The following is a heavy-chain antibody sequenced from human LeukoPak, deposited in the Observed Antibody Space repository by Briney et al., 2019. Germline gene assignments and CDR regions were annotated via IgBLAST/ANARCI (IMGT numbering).Heavy chain of an antibody. J-gene: IGHJ4*02. CDR2: IKQDGSEK. CDR3: AREGELHPTDY. V-gene: IGHV3-7*01. Sequence: GGSLRLSCAASGFTFSSYSMNWVRQAPGKGLEWVANIKQDGSEKYYVDSVKGRFTISRDNAKNSLYLQMNSLRAEDTAVYYCAREGELHPTDYWGQGTLVTVSS. D-gene: IGHD1-26*01. CDR1: GFTFSSYS.